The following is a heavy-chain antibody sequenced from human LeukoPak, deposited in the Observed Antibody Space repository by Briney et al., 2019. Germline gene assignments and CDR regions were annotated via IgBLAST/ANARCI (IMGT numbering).Heavy chain of an antibody. CDR1: GYTFTSYG. V-gene: IGHV1-18*01. Sequence: GASVKVSCKASGYTFTSYGISWVRQAPGQGLEWMGWISAYNGNTNYAQKFQGRVTMTRDTSISTAYMELSRLRSDDTAVYYCARTYDILTGYFGRLNWFDPWGQGTLVTVSS. D-gene: IGHD3-9*01. J-gene: IGHJ5*02. CDR2: ISAYNGNT. CDR3: ARTYDILTGYFGRLNWFDP.